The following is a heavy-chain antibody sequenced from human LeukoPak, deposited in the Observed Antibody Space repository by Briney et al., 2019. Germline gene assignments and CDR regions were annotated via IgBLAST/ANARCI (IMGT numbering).Heavy chain of an antibody. CDR1: GGSISSSSYY. CDR3: ARHRAYCGGDCYLFDY. Sequence: SETLSLTCSVSGGSISSSSYYWGWLRQPPGKGLECIGNIYYSGSTYYNPSLKGRVTISVDTSKNQFSLKLSSVTAADTAVYYCARHRAYCGGDCYLFDYWGQGTLVTVSP. V-gene: IGHV4-39*01. CDR2: IYYSGST. D-gene: IGHD2-21*02. J-gene: IGHJ4*02.